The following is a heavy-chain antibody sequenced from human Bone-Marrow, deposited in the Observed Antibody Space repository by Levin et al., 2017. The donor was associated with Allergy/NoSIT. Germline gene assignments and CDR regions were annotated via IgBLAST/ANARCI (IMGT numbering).Heavy chain of an antibody. J-gene: IGHJ4*02. CDR3: ATNYDFWSGPFDY. CDR2: ISSSSSYI. V-gene: IGHV3-21*01. Sequence: PGGSLRLSCAASGFTFSSYSMNWVRQAPGKGLEWVSSISSSSSYIYYADSVKGRFTISRDNAKNSLYLQMNSLRAEDTAVYYCATNYDFWSGPFDYWGQGTLVTVSS. CDR1: GFTFSSYS. D-gene: IGHD3-3*01.